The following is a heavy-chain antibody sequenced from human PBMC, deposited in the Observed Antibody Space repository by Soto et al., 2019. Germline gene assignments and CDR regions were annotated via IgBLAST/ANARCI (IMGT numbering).Heavy chain of an antibody. V-gene: IGHV2-5*02. Sequence: QITLKESGPTVVKPTQTLTLTCTFSGFSLSSDGVGVVWIRQPPGKAPEWLALIYWDDDTRYSPSLKTRLTITKDTSKNQVVLRMTNMDPVDTATYYCAHSSLHYKKWFDPWGQGTLVIVSS. CDR3: AHSSLHYKKWFDP. CDR2: IYWDDDT. J-gene: IGHJ5*02. CDR1: GFSLSSDGVG. D-gene: IGHD4-4*01.